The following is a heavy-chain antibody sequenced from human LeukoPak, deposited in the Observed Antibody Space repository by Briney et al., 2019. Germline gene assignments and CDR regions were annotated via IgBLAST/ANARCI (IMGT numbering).Heavy chain of an antibody. Sequence: SETLSLTCTVSGGSISSYYWSWIRQPPGKGLEWIGYIYYSGSTKYNPSLKSRVTISVDTSKNQFSLKLSSVTAADTAVYYRARGGSHCSGGSCYSLDWFDPWGQGTLVTVSS. J-gene: IGHJ5*02. D-gene: IGHD2-15*01. CDR3: ARGGSHCSGGSCYSLDWFDP. V-gene: IGHV4-59*01. CDR1: GGSISSYY. CDR2: IYYSGST.